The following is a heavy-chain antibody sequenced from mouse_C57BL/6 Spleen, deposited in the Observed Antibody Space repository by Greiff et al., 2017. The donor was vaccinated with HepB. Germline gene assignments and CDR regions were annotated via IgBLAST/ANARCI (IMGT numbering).Heavy chain of an antibody. CDR3: ARDLFPYAMDY. CDR1: GFTFSDYY. V-gene: IGHV5-16*01. D-gene: IGHD1-1*01. CDR2: INYDGSST. J-gene: IGHJ4*01. Sequence: EVKLVESEGGLVQPGSSMKLSCTASGFTFSDYYIAWVRQVPEKGLEWVANINYDGSSTYYLDSLKSRFIISRDNAKNILYLQMSSLKSEDTATYYCARDLFPYAMDYWGQGTSVTVSS.